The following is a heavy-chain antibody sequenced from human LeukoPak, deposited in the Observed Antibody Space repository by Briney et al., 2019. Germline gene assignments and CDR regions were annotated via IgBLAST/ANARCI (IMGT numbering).Heavy chain of an antibody. CDR1: GLTFSDYE. J-gene: IGHJ4*02. CDR3: ARDKGPHTF. CDR2: IGSSGSAI. V-gene: IGHV3-48*03. D-gene: IGHD2/OR15-2a*01. Sequence: GGSLRLSCAASGLTFSDYEMNWVRQAPGKGLEWVSYIGSSGSAIYYADSVKGRFTISRDNAKNSLYLQMNSLRAEDTAVYYCARDKGPHTFWGQRTLVTVSS.